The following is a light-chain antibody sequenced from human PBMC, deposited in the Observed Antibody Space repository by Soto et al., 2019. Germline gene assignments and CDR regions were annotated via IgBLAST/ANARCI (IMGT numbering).Light chain of an antibody. CDR2: GAS. V-gene: IGKV3-20*01. CDR1: QTVTSNR. J-gene: IGKJ3*01. Sequence: EMVLTQSPGTLSLSPGERATLSCRASQTVTSNRLAWYQPKPGQAPRLLIYGASRRATGIPDRFSGSGSGKVFTLTISRLEREDFAVYSCQQSGSLPSGFAFGPGTTLDTK. CDR3: QQSGSLPSGFA.